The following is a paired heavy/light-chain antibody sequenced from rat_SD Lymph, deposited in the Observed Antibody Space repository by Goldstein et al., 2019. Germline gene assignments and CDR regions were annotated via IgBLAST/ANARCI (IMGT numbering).Light chain of an antibody. J-gene: IGKJ1*01. CDR3: YQGTHYPPT. CDR2: KVS. Sequence: DVVMTQTPVSLSVSLGGQTSISCRSSQSLVHSDGNTYLYWYLQKPGQSPQLLIYKVSNRFSGVPDRFSGSGSGTDFTLKISRVEPEDLGVYYCYQGTHYPPTFGGGTKLELK. CDR1: QSLVHSDGNTY. V-gene: IGKV1S30*01.
Heavy chain of an antibody. CDR2: INNDGGST. D-gene: IGHD3-1*01. V-gene: IGHV5-58*01. CDR1: GFTFSSYW. Sequence: EVQLMETGGGLVQPGRSLKLSCVASGFTFSSYWMHWIRQAPGKGLEWVSSINNDGGSTYYLDSVKGRFTISRDNAENIVYLQMNRLRSEDTATYYCAQAEIVVPTYYFAYWGQGVMVTVSS. CDR3: AQAEIVVPTYYFAY. J-gene: IGHJ2*01.